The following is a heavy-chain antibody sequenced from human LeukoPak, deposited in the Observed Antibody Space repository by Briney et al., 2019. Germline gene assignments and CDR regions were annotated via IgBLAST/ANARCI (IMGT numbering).Heavy chain of an antibody. Sequence: GGSLRLSCAASGFTFSSYAMHWVRQAPGKGLEWVAVISYDGSNKYYADSVKGRFTISRDNSKNTLYLQMNSLRAEDTAVYYCARDLSGYEKYYYYYYMDVWGKGTTVTVSS. D-gene: IGHD5-12*01. CDR3: ARDLSGYEKYYYYYYMDV. V-gene: IGHV3-30*04. J-gene: IGHJ6*03. CDR1: GFTFSSYA. CDR2: ISYDGSNK.